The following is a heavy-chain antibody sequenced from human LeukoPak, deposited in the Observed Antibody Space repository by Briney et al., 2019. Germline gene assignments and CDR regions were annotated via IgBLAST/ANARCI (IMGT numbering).Heavy chain of an antibody. CDR1: GYTFTSYY. CDR3: ARSPHILTGENFDY. J-gene: IGHJ4*02. Sequence: ASVKVSCKASGYTFTSYYMHWVRQAPGQGLEWMGWINPNTGGTNYAQKFQVRVTMTRDTSIGTAYMELSRLRSDDTAVYYCARSPHILTGENFDYWGQGTLVTVSS. CDR2: INPNTGGT. V-gene: IGHV1-2*02. D-gene: IGHD3-9*01.